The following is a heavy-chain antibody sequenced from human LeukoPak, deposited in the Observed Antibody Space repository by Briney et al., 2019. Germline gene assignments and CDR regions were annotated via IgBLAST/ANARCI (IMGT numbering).Heavy chain of an antibody. CDR2: VGGDEKA. CDR3: AKDLSWWVTADY. V-gene: IGHV3-23*01. Sequence: PGGSLRLSCAASGFPFSGNAMSWVRQAPGRGLEWVSGVGGDEKAHYADFVRGRFTISRDNPKKTVYLQMNSLTVEDTAVYYCAKDLSWWVTADYWGQGVLVTVSS. D-gene: IGHD2-21*02. CDR1: GFPFSGNA. J-gene: IGHJ4*02.